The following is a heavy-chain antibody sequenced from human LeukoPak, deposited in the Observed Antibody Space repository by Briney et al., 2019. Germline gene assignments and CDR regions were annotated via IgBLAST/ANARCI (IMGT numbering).Heavy chain of an antibody. V-gene: IGHV4-61*09. J-gene: IGHJ4*02. CDR3: ARIQVSSGTLAGGNDY. Sequence: PSETLSLTFTASGGSISSGSYHWSWIRQPAGKGLEWIGHIYTSGSTNHNPSLKSRVTISVDMSKNQFSLKLSSVTAADTAVYYCARIQVSSGTLAGGNDYWGQGTLVTVSS. D-gene: IGHD3-3*02. CDR2: IYTSGST. CDR1: GGSISSGSYH.